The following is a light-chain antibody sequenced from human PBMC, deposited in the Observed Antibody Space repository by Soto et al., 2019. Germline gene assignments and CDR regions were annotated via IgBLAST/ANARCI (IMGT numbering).Light chain of an antibody. CDR2: AAS. V-gene: IGKV1-17*01. CDR3: LQHNSYPLT. Sequence: DIQMTQSPSSLSASVGDRVTITCRASQGIRNDVGWYQQKPGKAPKRLIYAASSLQSGVPSRFSGSGSGTEFTLTISSLQPEDFATYYCLQHNSYPLTFGGGTKVDLK. J-gene: IGKJ4*01. CDR1: QGIRND.